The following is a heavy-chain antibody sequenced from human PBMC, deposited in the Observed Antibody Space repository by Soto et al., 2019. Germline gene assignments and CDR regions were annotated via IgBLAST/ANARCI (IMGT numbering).Heavy chain of an antibody. J-gene: IGHJ3*02. D-gene: IGHD3-22*01. CDR3: ARESPDYYDSSGYAIDAFDI. V-gene: IGHV1-69*01. CDR1: GGTFSSYA. Sequence: QVQLVQSGAEVKKPGSSMKVSCKASGGTFSSYAISWVRQAPGQGLEWMGGIIPIFGTANYAQKFQGRVTITADESTSTAYMELSSLRSEDTAVYYCARESPDYYDSSGYAIDAFDIWGQGTMVTVSS. CDR2: IIPIFGTA.